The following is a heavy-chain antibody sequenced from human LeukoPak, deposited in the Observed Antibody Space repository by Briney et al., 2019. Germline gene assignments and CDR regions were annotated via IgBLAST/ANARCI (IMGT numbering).Heavy chain of an antibody. Sequence: ASVKVSCKASGFTFPTSAMQWVRQARGQRLEWIGWIVLGSGNTVYSHKFHDRVIITRDVSTSTVYMELDSLGSEDTAVYYCAAQRGASLHDFWSTRLFDPWGQGTLVTVSS. CDR2: IVLGSGNT. D-gene: IGHD3-3*01. V-gene: IGHV1-58*02. CDR1: GFTFPTSA. J-gene: IGHJ5*02. CDR3: AAQRGASLHDFWSTRLFDP.